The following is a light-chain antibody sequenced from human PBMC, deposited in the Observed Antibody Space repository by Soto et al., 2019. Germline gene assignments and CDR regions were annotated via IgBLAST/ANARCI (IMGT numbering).Light chain of an antibody. V-gene: IGLV2-14*01. CDR3: TSYTNSGTWV. CDR2: EVI. CDR1: SSDVGGYNY. J-gene: IGLJ3*02. Sequence: QSALTQPASVSGSPGQSITISCAGTSSDVGGYNYVSWYQQHTDKAPKLMIYEVINRPSGVSNRFSGSKSDNTAYLTISGLQAEDEADYYCTSYTNSGTWVFGGGTKLTVL.